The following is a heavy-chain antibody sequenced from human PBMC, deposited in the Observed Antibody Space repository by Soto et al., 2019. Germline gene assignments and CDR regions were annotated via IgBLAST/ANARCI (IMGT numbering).Heavy chain of an antibody. CDR1: GFSFSSDA. V-gene: IGHV3-23*01. J-gene: IGHJ4*02. D-gene: IGHD2-2*01. CDR2: ISGSGTGI. Sequence: EVELLESGGGLVHPGGSLRLSCTASGFSFSSDAMSWVRQAPGKGLEWVSTISGSGTGIYYADSVKGRFTISRDNSKKTLFLQMNSLRVEDTARYYCAKDQLRGPSAAMDYWGQGTLVTVSS. CDR3: AKDQLRGPSAAMDY.